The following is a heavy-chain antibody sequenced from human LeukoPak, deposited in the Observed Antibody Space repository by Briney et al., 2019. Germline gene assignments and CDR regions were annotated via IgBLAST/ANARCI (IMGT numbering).Heavy chain of an antibody. V-gene: IGHV3-23*01. Sequence: GGSLRLSCEASGFTFSNYAMSWVRQAPGKGLEWVSAISDSATTTYHADSVKGRFTISRDNSKNTLYLQMNSLRVEDTAVYYCARDAPTGSYYIHFDYWGQGTLVTVSS. CDR3: ARDAPTGSYYIHFDY. J-gene: IGHJ4*02. CDR2: ISDSATTT. CDR1: GFTFSNYA. D-gene: IGHD3-10*01.